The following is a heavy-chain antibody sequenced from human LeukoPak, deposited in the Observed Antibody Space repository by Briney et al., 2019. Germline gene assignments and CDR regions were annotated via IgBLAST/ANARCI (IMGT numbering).Heavy chain of an antibody. V-gene: IGHV4-59*11. D-gene: IGHD3-22*01. J-gene: IGHJ4*02. CDR2: IYYSGST. CDR1: GGSISSHY. Sequence: PSETLSLTCTASGGSISSHYWSWIRQPPGKGLEWIGCIYYSGSTNYNPSLKSRVTISVDTSKSQFSLKLSSVTAADTAVYYCARGGDYYDTTPGGYWGQGTLVTVSS. CDR3: ARGGDYYDTTPGGY.